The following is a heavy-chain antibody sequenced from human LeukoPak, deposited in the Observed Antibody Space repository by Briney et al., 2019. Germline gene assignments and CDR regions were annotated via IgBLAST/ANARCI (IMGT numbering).Heavy chain of an antibody. CDR1: GFTFSSYA. CDR3: AKEPYDSSGYEYYLDY. D-gene: IGHD3-22*01. CDR2: ISGSGGST. Sequence: QPGGSLRLSCAASGFTFSSYAMSWVRQAPGKGLEWVSAISGSGGSTYYADSVKGRFTISRDNSKNTLYLQMNSLRAEDTAVYYCAKEPYDSSGYEYYLDYWGQGTLVTVSS. V-gene: IGHV3-23*01. J-gene: IGHJ4*02.